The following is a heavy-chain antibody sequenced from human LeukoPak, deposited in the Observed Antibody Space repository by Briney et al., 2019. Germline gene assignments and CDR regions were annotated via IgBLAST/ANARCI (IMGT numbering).Heavy chain of an antibody. J-gene: IGHJ3*02. CDR1: GGTFSSYA. CDR3: ARDYSYGLRDAFDI. CDR2: IIPIFGTA. D-gene: IGHD5-18*01. Sequence: SVKVSCKASGGTFSSYAISWVRQAPGQGLEWMGGIIPIFGTANYAQKFQGRVTITTDESTSTAYMELSSLRSEDTAVYYCARDYSYGLRDAFDIWGQGTMVTVSS. V-gene: IGHV1-69*05.